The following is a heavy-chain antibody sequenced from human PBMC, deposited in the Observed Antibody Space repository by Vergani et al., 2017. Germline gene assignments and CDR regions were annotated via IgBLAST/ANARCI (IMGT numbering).Heavy chain of an antibody. V-gene: IGHV3-23*01. Sequence: EVQLLQSEGAVVQPGGSLRLSCVASGFTFSIHAMSWVRQGHGQGLEWVSSIKNTGDSTHYADSVKGRFTISRDNSKNTLYLQMNSLRVEDTAVYYCAKDRPRDWETPLFLFDYWGQGTLVAVSS. CDR2: IKNTGDST. CDR3: AKDRPRDWETPLFLFDY. D-gene: IGHD1-26*01. J-gene: IGHJ4*02. CDR1: GFTFSIHA.